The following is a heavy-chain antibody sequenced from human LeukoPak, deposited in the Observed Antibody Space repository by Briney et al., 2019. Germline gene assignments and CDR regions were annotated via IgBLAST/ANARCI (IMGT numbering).Heavy chain of an antibody. D-gene: IGHD6-19*01. J-gene: IGHJ5*02. CDR3: ANTPIAVAGRKLGWFDP. Sequence: SETLSLTCTVSGGSISSYYWSWIRQPAGKGLEWIGRIYTSGSTNYNPSLKSRVTMSVDTSKNQFSLKLSSVTAADTAVYYCANTPIAVAGRKLGWFDPWGQGTLVTVSS. V-gene: IGHV4-4*07. CDR1: GGSISSYY. CDR2: IYTSGST.